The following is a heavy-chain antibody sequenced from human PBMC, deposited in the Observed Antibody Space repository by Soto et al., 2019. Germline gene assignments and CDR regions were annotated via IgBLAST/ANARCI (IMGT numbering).Heavy chain of an antibody. Sequence: SEPMSLTCSVSGGSISSSIYYWGWIRQPPGKGLEWIGSIYYSGSTYYNPSLKSRVTISVDTSKNQFPLKLSSVTAADTAVYYCATQDIVVVVAATGWFDPRGQGTLVTVSS. V-gene: IGHV4-39*01. CDR3: ATQDIVVVVAATGWFDP. J-gene: IGHJ5*02. CDR1: GGSISSSIYY. CDR2: IYYSGST. D-gene: IGHD2-15*01.